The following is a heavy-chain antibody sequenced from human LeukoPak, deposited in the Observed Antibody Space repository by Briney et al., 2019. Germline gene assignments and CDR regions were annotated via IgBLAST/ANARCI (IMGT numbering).Heavy chain of an antibody. J-gene: IGHJ2*01. CDR3: ARGTGGRWCFDL. CDR2: IYYSGST. V-gene: IGHV4-59*08. D-gene: IGHD7-27*01. Sequence: SETLSLTCTVSGGSISSYYWSWIRQPPGKGLEWIGYIYYSGSTNYNPSLKSRVTISVDTSKNHFSLNLISVTAADTAVYYCARGTGGRWCFDLWGRGTLVTVSS. CDR1: GGSISSYY.